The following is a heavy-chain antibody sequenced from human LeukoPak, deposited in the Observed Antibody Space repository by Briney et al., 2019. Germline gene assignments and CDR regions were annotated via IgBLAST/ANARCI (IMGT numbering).Heavy chain of an antibody. CDR1: AFTFSSYG. Sequence: GGSLRLSCAASAFTFSSYGMQWVRQAPGKGLEWVALISNDGSNTYYEDSVKGRFTISRDNSKNTLYLQMDSLRAEDTAVYYCAKDRGSGTYNSYGMDVWGQGTTVTVSS. D-gene: IGHD5-12*01. V-gene: IGHV3-30*18. J-gene: IGHJ6*02. CDR3: AKDRGSGTYNSYGMDV. CDR2: ISNDGSNT.